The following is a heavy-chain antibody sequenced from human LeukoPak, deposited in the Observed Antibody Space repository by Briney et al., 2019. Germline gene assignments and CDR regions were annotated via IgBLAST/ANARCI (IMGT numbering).Heavy chain of an antibody. D-gene: IGHD5-18*01. CDR2: ISSNGGST. CDR1: GFTFSSYA. J-gene: IGHJ4*02. CDR3: AREFGEDTAMGTLDY. Sequence: GGSLRLSCAASGFTFSSYAMHWVRQAPGKGLEYVSAISSNGGSTYYANSVKGRFTISRDNSKNTLYLQMGSLRAEDMAVYYCAREFGEDTAMGTLDYWGQGTLVTVSS. V-gene: IGHV3-64*01.